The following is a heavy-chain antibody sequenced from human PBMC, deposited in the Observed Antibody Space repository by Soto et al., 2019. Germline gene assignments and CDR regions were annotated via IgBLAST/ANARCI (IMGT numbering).Heavy chain of an antibody. CDR3: ASSTSSYYYYYYGMEV. CDR1: GYTFTSYA. V-gene: IGHV1-3*01. CDR2: INAGNGNT. Sequence: ASVKVSCKASGYTFTSYAMNWVRQAPGQRLEWMGWINAGNGNTKYSQKFQGRVTITRDTSASTAYMELSSLRSEDTAVYYCASSTSSYYYYYYGMEVWGQGTTVTVSS. J-gene: IGHJ6*02. D-gene: IGHD2-2*01.